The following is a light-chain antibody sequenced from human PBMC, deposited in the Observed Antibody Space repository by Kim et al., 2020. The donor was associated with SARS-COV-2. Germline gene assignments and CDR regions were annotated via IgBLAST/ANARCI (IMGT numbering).Light chain of an antibody. V-gene: IGLV1-44*01. CDR1: NSNIGVNN. CDR3: ATWDDSLDAWV. Sequence: GQRVTITCSGSNSNIGVNNVNWYQQFPGTAPKLLIYRNDQRPSGVPDRFSGSKSGTSASLALSGLLSEDEADYYCATWDDSLDAWVFGGGTQLTVL. J-gene: IGLJ3*02. CDR2: RND.